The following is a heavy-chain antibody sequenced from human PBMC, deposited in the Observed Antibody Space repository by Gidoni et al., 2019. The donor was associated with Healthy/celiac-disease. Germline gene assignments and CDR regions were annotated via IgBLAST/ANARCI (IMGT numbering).Heavy chain of an antibody. CDR2: INQSGST. CDR3: ARGRGYSSGWYWFDP. CDR1: GGSFSGYY. Sequence: QVQLQQWGAGLLKPSETLSLTCAVYGGSFSGYYWSWIRQPPGKGLEWIGEINQSGSTNYNPSLKSRVTISVDTSKNQFSLKLSSVTAADTAVYYCARGRGYSSGWYWFDPWGQGTLVTVSS. V-gene: IGHV4-34*01. D-gene: IGHD6-19*01. J-gene: IGHJ5*02.